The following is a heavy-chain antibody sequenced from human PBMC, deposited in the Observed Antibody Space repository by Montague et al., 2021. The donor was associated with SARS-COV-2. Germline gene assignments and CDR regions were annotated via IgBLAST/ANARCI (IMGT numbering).Heavy chain of an antibody. J-gene: IGHJ5*02. CDR2: IYYSGGI. V-gene: IGHV4-59*11. CDR3: ARAVSVRRVVNWFDP. Sequence: SETLSLTCTVSGGSMSDHYWAWIRQPPGKGPEWLAYIYYSGGINSNASLKSRVSMSVDTSKNQFSLKLTSVTAADTAVYYCARAVSVRRVVNWFDPWGQGTLVTVSS. CDR1: GGSMSDHY. D-gene: IGHD3-10*01.